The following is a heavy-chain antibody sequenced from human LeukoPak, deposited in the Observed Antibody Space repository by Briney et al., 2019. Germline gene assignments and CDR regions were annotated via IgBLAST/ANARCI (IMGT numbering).Heavy chain of an antibody. CDR3: AKTTTVTTWSGDY. Sequence: PGGSLRLSCAGSGFTFSNHAMSWVRQAPGKGLEWVSAISGSGGSTYYADSVKGRFTISRDNSKNTLYLQMNSLRAEDTAVYYCAKTTTVTTWSGDYWGQGTLVTVSS. CDR2: ISGSGGST. J-gene: IGHJ4*02. D-gene: IGHD4-17*01. V-gene: IGHV3-23*01. CDR1: GFTFSNHA.